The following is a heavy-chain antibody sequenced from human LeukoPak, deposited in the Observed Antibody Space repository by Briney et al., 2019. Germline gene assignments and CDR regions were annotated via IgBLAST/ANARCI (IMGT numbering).Heavy chain of an antibody. CDR3: AKRYSGSSGLYNFDY. CDR1: GFTFSSYW. CDR2: ISGSGGST. V-gene: IGHV3-23*01. D-gene: IGHD1-26*01. J-gene: IGHJ4*02. Sequence: GGSLRLSCAASGFTFSSYWMPWVRQAPGKGLEWVSAISGSGGSTYYADSVKGRFTISRDNSKNTLYLQMNSLRAEDTAVYYCAKRYSGSSGLYNFDYWGQGTLVTVSS.